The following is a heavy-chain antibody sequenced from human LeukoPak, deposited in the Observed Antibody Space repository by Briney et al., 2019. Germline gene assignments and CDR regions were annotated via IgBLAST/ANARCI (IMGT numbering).Heavy chain of an antibody. CDR3: ARDITIGAGEDYGMDV. CDR1: GYTFTGYY. CDR2: INPNSGGT. J-gene: IGHJ6*02. Sequence: GASVKVSCKASGYTFTGYYMHWARQAPGQGLEWMGWINPNSGGTNYAQKFQGWVTMTRDTSISTAYMELSRLRSDDTAVYYCARDITIGAGEDYGMDVWGQGTTVTVSS. D-gene: IGHD3-10*01. V-gene: IGHV1-2*04.